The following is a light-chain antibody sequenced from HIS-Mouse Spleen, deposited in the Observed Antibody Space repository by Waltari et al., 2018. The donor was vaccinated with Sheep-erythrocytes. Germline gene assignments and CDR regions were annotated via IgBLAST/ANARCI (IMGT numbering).Light chain of an antibody. V-gene: IGLV2-23*01. J-gene: IGLJ3*02. Sequence: QSALTQPASVSGSPGQSITISCTGTSSDVGSYNLVSWYQQHPGKAPKLMIYEGSKRTSGVSNRFAGSKSGNTASLTISGLQAEEEADYYCCSYAGSSTPWVFGGGTKLTVL. CDR1: SSDVGSYNL. CDR2: EGS. CDR3: CSYAGSSTPWV.